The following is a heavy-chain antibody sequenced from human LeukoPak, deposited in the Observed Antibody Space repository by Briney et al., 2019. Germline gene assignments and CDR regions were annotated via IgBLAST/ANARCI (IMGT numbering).Heavy chain of an antibody. CDR3: AKGVVGATTLGTDY. D-gene: IGHD1-26*01. Sequence: GGSLRLSCAASGFTFDDYAVHWVRQAPGKGLEWVSGISWNSGSIGYADSVKGRFTISRDNAKNSLYLQMNSLRAEDTALYYCAKGVVGATTLGTDYWGQGTLVTVSS. CDR2: ISWNSGSI. J-gene: IGHJ4*02. CDR1: GFTFDDYA. V-gene: IGHV3-9*01.